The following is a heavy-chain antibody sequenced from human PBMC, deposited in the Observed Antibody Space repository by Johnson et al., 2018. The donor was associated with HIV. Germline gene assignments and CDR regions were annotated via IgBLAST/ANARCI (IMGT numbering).Heavy chain of an antibody. J-gene: IGHJ3*02. CDR3: ARDPSRSPGAFDI. CDR1: GFTFSSYD. V-gene: IGHV3-23*04. CDR2: ISGSGVST. Sequence: VLLVESGGGVVQPGRSLRLSCAASGFTFSSYDMHWVRQATGKGLEWVSAISGSGVSTYYADSVKGRFTISRDNSKNTLYLQMNNLRAEDTAVYYCARDPSRSPGAFDIWGQGTMVTVSS.